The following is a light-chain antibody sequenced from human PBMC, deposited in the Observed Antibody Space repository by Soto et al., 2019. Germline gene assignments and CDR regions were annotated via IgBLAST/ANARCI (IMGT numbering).Light chain of an antibody. V-gene: IGKV1-12*01. CDR2: AAS. J-gene: IGKJ5*01. CDR3: QQANSFPPT. Sequence: DIQMTQSPSSVSASVGDRVTITCRASQGISSWLAWYQQKPWKAPKLLIYAASRLQSGVPSMFSGSGSGTDFTLTISSVRPEDFYCQQANSFPPTFGQGTRLQIK. CDR1: QGISSW.